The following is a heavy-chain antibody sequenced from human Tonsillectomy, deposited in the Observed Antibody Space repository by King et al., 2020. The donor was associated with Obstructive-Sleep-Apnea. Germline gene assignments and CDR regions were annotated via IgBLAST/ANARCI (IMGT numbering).Heavy chain of an antibody. Sequence: VQLVESGGGVVQPGRSLRLSCAASGFTFSSYAMHWVRQAPGKGLEWVAVMSYDGSNEYYADSVKGRFTISRDNSKNTLYLQMNSLRAEDTAMFYCARDLVVLAATGGYYYGMDVWGQGTTVTVPS. D-gene: IGHD2-15*01. CDR1: GFTFSSYA. J-gene: IGHJ6*02. V-gene: IGHV3-30*04. CDR3: ARDLVVLAATGGYYYGMDV. CDR2: MSYDGSNE.